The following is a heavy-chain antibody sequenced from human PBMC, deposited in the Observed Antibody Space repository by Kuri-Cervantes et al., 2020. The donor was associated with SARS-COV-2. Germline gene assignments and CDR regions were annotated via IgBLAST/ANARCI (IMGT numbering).Heavy chain of an antibody. Sequence: GESLKISCVASGFTFRNNWMHWVRQAPGKGLVWVSRINGDGSNTVYADSVKGRLTVSRDNGKNTLYLQMDSLRAEDTAVYYCARDLVGAPGYYFDYWGQGTLVTVSS. CDR2: INGDGSNT. CDR1: GFTFRNNW. D-gene: IGHD1-26*01. J-gene: IGHJ4*02. CDR3: ARDLVGAPGYYFDY. V-gene: IGHV3-74*01.